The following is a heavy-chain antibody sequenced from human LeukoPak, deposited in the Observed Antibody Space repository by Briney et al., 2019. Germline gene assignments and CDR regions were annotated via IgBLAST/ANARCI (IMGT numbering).Heavy chain of an antibody. CDR2: IYYSGST. V-gene: IGHV4-31*03. CDR1: GGSISSGGYY. D-gene: IGHD2-15*01. CDR3: ARLPSRGLYCSGGSCYSG. J-gene: IGHJ4*02. Sequence: SETLSLTCTVSGGSISSGGYYWSWIRQHPGKGLEWIGYIYYSGSTYYNPSLKSRVTISVDTSKNQFSLKLSSVTAADTAVYYCARLPSRGLYCSGGSCYSGWGQGTLVTVSS.